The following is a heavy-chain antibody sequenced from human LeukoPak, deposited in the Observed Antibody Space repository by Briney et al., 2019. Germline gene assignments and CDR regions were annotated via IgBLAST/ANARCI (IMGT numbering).Heavy chain of an antibody. CDR1: GFTFSSYG. V-gene: IGHV3-30*03. J-gene: IGHJ4*02. CDR3: ARDPMKYYFDY. Sequence: PGGSLRLSCAASGFTFSSYGMHWVRQAPGKGLEWVAVISYDGSNKYYSDSVKGRFTISRDNSKNTLYLQMNSLRAEDTAVYYCARDPMKYYFDYWGQGTLVTVSS. CDR2: ISYDGSNK.